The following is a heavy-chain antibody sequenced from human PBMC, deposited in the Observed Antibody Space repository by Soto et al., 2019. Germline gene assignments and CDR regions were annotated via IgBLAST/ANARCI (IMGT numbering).Heavy chain of an antibody. CDR3: AKDRVGGTFYTPPGF. V-gene: IGHV3-30*18. CDR2: ITYDGSNK. D-gene: IGHD1-7*01. Sequence: QPGGSLRLSCLASGFNFDNYGMHWVRQAPGKGLEWVAVITYDGSNKYYADSVKGRFTISRDNSKNTLSLHLNTLKPEDTAVYHCAKDRVGGTFYTPPGFWGKVTLVTVSS. J-gene: IGHJ4*02. CDR1: GFNFDNYG.